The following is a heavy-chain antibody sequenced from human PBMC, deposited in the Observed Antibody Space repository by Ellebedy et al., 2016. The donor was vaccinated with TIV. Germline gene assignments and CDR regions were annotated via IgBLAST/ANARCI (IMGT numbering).Heavy chain of an antibody. Sequence: MPSETLSLTCIVSGSSISGYYWSWIRQPPGKGLEYIGHIHYSGNSDYNPSLKSRLIISVDASKTQFSLRLRSVTAADTAVYYCARLPSNYGRQLGMDVWGQGATVTVSS. CDR3: ARLPSNYGRQLGMDV. J-gene: IGHJ6*02. D-gene: IGHD3-10*01. CDR1: GSSISGYY. CDR2: IHYSGNS. V-gene: IGHV4-59*08.